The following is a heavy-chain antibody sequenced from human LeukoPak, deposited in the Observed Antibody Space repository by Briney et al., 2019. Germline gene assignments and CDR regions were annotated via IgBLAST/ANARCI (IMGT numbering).Heavy chain of an antibody. Sequence: SETLSLTCTVSGGSISSYYWSWIRQPPGKGLEWIGYIYYSGSTNYNPSLKSRVTISVDTSKNQFSLKLSSVTAADTAVYYCARAGSYLHGYVPFVVGYWGQGTLVTVSS. CDR1: GGSISSYY. J-gene: IGHJ4*02. CDR3: ARAGSYLHGYVPFVVGY. CDR2: IYYSGST. V-gene: IGHV4-59*01. D-gene: IGHD5-18*01.